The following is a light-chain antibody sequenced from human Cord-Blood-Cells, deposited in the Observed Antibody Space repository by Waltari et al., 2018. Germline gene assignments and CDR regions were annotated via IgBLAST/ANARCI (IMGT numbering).Light chain of an antibody. V-gene: IGKV4-1*01. CDR3: QQYYSTPIT. CDR1: QSVLYSSNNKNY. Sequence: DIVMPQSPHPLAVSLRERATITRTSSQSVLYSSNNKNYLAWYQQKPGQPPKLLIYWASTRESGVPDRFSGSGSGTDFTLTISSLQAEDVAVYYCQQYYSTPITFGQGTRLEIK. CDR2: WAS. J-gene: IGKJ5*01.